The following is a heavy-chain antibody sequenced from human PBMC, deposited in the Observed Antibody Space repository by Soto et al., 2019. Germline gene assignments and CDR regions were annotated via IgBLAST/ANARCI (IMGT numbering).Heavy chain of an antibody. V-gene: IGHV3-72*01. D-gene: IGHD6-6*01. Sequence: EVQLVESGGSLVQPGGSLRLSCAASGFTFSDHYMDWVRQAPGKGLEWVGRTRNKANSYTTEYAASVKGRFTISRDDSKNSLYLQMNSLKTEDTAVYYCARTSIAARPEGYYYGMDVWGQGTTVTVSS. CDR3: ARTSIAARPEGYYYGMDV. J-gene: IGHJ6*02. CDR1: GFTFSDHY. CDR2: TRNKANSYTT.